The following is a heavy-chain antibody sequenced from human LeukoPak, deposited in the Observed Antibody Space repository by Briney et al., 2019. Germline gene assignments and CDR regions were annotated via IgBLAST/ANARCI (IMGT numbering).Heavy chain of an antibody. CDR3: ARDLGGGSSSLFDY. Sequence: GGSLRLSCAASGFTFFNYSMNWVRQAPGKGLEWVSSISCSSDFIYYADSLKGRFTISRDNAKNSLYLQMNSLRAEDTAVYYCARDLGGGSSSLFDYWGQGTLATVSS. V-gene: IGHV3-21*01. CDR2: ISCSSDFI. CDR1: GFTFFNYS. D-gene: IGHD6-13*01. J-gene: IGHJ4*02.